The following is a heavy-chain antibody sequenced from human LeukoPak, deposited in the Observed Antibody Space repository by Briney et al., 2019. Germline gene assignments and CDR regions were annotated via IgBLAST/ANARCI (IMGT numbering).Heavy chain of an antibody. CDR1: GGSISSSNHY. J-gene: IGHJ5*02. CDR3: ATTVNSPWLIPDWFDP. V-gene: IGHV4-39*01. Sequence: PSETLSLTCTVSGGSISSSNHYWGWIRQPPGKGLEWIGNPYYSGSGSTFYNPSLKSRVTISVDTSKNQFSLKFTSVTAADMAMYYCATTVNSPWLIPDWFDPWGQGTLVSVSS. D-gene: IGHD6-19*01. CDR2: PYYSGSGST.